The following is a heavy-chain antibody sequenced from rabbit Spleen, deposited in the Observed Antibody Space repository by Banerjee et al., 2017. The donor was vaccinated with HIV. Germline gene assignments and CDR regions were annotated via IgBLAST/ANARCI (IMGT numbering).Heavy chain of an antibody. CDR2: IEPIFGTT. Sequence: QEQLVESGGGLVQPEGSLTLTCTASGFAFNSVYDMCWVRQAPGKGLEWIGLIEPIFGTTYYASWVNGRFTISSHNAQNTLYLQVKSLTAADTATYFCARVGGVGVYGYATLWGPGTLVTVS. J-gene: IGHJ6*01. CDR3: ARVGGVGVYGYATL. D-gene: IGHD6-1*01. V-gene: IGHV1S47*01. CDR1: GFAFNSVYD.